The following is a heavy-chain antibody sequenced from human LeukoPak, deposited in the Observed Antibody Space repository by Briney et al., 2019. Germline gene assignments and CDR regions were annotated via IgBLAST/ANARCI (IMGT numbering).Heavy chain of an antibody. CDR1: GGTFNSYA. Sequence: ASVKVSRKASGGTFNSYAISWVRQAPGQGLEWMGGIIPIFGTANYAQKVQGRVTITTDESTTTAYMELSSLRSEDTAVYYCARARSPSSGYLLRDHNWFDPWGQGTLVTVSS. J-gene: IGHJ5*02. D-gene: IGHD3-22*01. V-gene: IGHV1-69*05. CDR3: ARARSPSSGYLLRDHNWFDP. CDR2: IIPIFGTA.